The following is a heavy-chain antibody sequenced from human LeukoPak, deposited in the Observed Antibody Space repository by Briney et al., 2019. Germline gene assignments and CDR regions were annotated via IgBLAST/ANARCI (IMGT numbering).Heavy chain of an antibody. V-gene: IGHV1-2*02. CDR1: GYTFIDYY. CDR3: ARCGYTEDAFDI. J-gene: IGHJ3*02. D-gene: IGHD6-25*01. Sequence: ASVKVSCKASGYTFIDYYIHWVRQAPGQGLEWMGWINPNSGGTNFAQEFQGRVTMTRDTSISTAYMELYRLRYGDTAVYYCARCGYTEDAFDIWGQGTVVTVSS. CDR2: INPNSGGT.